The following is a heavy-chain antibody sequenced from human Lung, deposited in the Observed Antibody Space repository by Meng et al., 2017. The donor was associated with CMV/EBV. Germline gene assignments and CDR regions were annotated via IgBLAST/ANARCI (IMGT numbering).Heavy chain of an antibody. J-gene: IGHJ4*02. D-gene: IGHD5-24*01. CDR3: AREAGRDGYATPKFDY. CDR2: IYYTGST. Sequence: QVQQQEAGSGLVQPSQTPSLTCTVSGGSIGSGGYYWSWIRQHPGKGLEWIGYIYYTGSTFYNPSLKSRVTISVDTSKNQFSLKLIPATAADTAVYYCAREAGRDGYATPKFDYWGQGTLVTVSS. V-gene: IGHV4-31*03. CDR1: GGSIGSGGYY.